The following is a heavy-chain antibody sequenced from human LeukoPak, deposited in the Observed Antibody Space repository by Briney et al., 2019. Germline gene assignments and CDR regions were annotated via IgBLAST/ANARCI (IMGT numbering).Heavy chain of an antibody. Sequence: GGSLRLSCAASRFTFSSYAMSWVRQAPGKGLEWVSGISASGSSTYYTDSVKGRFTISRDNSKNTLHLQMDSLRAEDTAVYCCAKSMGAGTSYPIDYWGQGTLVTVSS. J-gene: IGHJ4*02. CDR1: RFTFSSYA. CDR3: AKSMGAGTSYPIDY. CDR2: ISASGSST. V-gene: IGHV3-23*01. D-gene: IGHD3-16*02.